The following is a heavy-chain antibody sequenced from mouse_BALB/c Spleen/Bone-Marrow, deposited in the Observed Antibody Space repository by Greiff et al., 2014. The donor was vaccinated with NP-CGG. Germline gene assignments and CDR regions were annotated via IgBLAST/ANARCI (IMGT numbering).Heavy chain of an antibody. CDR3: AIYYYGSSGFAY. CDR2: IDPANGNT. CDR1: GFNIKDTH. J-gene: IGHJ3*01. D-gene: IGHD1-1*01. V-gene: IGHV14-3*02. Sequence: EVQLQQSGAELVKPGASVKLSCTASGFNIKDTHMHWVKQWPEQGLEWIGRIDPANGNTKYDPKFQGKATITADTSSNTAYLQLSSLTSEDTAVYYCAIYYYGSSGFAYWGQGTLVTVSA.